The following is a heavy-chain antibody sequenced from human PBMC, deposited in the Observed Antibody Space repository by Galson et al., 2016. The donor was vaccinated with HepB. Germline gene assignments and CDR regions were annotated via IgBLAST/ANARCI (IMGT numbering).Heavy chain of an antibody. CDR3: ARRGGFGLTFDS. V-gene: IGHV4-34*01. CDR2: INHSGHT. Sequence: SETLSLTCAVYVGSFSGYYWTWIRQPPGKGLEWIGEINHSGHTNYNPSLKSRVTISVDASKNQFSLKLNSVTAADTTVYYCARRGGFGLTFDSWGQGMLVTVSS. J-gene: IGHJ4*02. D-gene: IGHD3/OR15-3a*01. CDR1: VGSFSGYY.